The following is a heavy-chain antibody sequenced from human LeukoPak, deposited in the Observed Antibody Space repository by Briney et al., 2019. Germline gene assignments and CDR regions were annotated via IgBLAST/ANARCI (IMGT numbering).Heavy chain of an antibody. V-gene: IGHV4-31*03. Sequence: SETLSLTCTVSGGSISSGGYYWSWIRQHPGKGLEWIAYIYYSGSTYYNPSLKSRVTISVDTSKNQFSLKLSSVTAADTAVYYCAGRIGYSYGIDYWGQGTLVTVSS. CDR1: GGSISSGGYY. CDR3: AGRIGYSYGIDY. CDR2: IYYSGST. D-gene: IGHD5-18*01. J-gene: IGHJ4*02.